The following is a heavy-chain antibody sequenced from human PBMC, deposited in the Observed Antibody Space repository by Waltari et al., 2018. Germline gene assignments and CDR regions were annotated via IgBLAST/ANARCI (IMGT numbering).Heavy chain of an antibody. J-gene: IGHJ6*02. CDR2: IQYSGST. CDR1: GDSGSSYH. Sequence: QVQLQESGPGLVKPSETLSLTCTVSGDSGSSYHWSWIRQPPGKGLEWIGSIQYSGSTNYNPSLKSRVTISVHTSKNQFSLRLSSVTAADTAVYYCARARSGIFYYYGLDVWGLGTTVAVSS. D-gene: IGHD2-15*01. CDR3: ARARSGIFYYYGLDV. V-gene: IGHV4-59*02.